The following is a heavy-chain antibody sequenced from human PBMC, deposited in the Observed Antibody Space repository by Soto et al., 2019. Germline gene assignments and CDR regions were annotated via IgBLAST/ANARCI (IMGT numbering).Heavy chain of an antibody. CDR3: ASLLGYCSGGSCYHPYNWFDP. V-gene: IGHV4-30-4*01. D-gene: IGHD2-15*01. CDR1: GGSISSGDYY. J-gene: IGHJ5*02. CDR2: NYYSGST. Sequence: PSETLSLTCTVSGGSISSGDYYWRWIRQPPGKGLEWIGYNYYSGSTSYHPSLKSRVTISVDTSKNQFSLKLSSLTAADTAVYYCASLLGYCSGGSCYHPYNWFDPWGQGTLVTVSS.